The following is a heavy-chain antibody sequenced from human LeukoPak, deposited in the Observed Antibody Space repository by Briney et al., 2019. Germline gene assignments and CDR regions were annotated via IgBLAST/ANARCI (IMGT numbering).Heavy chain of an antibody. J-gene: IGHJ4*02. D-gene: IGHD6-19*01. Sequence: GGSLRLSCAASGFTVSSNYMSWVRQAPGKGLEWVSVIYSGGSTYYADSVKGRFTISRDNSKNTLYLQMNSLRAEDTAVYYCARVKQWLGASRNYFDYWGQGTLVTVSS. V-gene: IGHV3-66*01. CDR1: GFTVSSNY. CDR2: IYSGGST. CDR3: ARVKQWLGASRNYFDY.